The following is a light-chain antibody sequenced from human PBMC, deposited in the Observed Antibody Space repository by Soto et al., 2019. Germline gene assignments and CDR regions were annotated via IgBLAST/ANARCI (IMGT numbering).Light chain of an antibody. V-gene: IGKV1-5*02. CDR2: DAS. CDR1: QSVSTR. CDR3: QQYNSYPWT. Sequence: DIQMTQSPSSLSASVGDRVTIICRASQSVSTRLAWYQQKPGKAPKLLIYDASSLESGVPSRFSGSGSATEFTLTISSLQPDDFATYYCQQYNSYPWTFGQGTKVDIK. J-gene: IGKJ1*01.